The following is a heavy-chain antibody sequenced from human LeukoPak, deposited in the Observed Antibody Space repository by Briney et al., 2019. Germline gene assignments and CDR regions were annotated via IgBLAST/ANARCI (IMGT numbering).Heavy chain of an antibody. D-gene: IGHD6-6*01. CDR2: IKQDGSEK. V-gene: IGHV3-7*01. Sequence: GGSLRLSCAASGFTFSSYWMSWVRQAPGKGLEWVANIKQDGSEKYYVDSVKGRFTISRDNAKNSLYLQTNSLRAEDTAVYYCARDRVKYSSSNWFDPWGQGTLVTVSS. CDR3: ARDRVKYSSSNWFDP. J-gene: IGHJ5*02. CDR1: GFTFSSYW.